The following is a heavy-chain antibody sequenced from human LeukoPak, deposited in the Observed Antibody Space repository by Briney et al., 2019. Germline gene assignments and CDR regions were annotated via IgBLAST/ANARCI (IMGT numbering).Heavy chain of an antibody. CDR1: GFTFSDSY. J-gene: IGHJ6*02. CDR2: ISGGSSDI. D-gene: IGHD2-21*02. CDR3: ARDYDQVTPRGMDV. Sequence: KAGGSLRLSCAASGFTFSDSYMSWIRQAPGQGLEWLGYISGGSSDIYHTDSVRGRFSISRDNADNSLYLQMNNLRAEDTAIYYCARDYDQVTPRGMDVWGQGTTVTVSS. V-gene: IGHV3-11*01.